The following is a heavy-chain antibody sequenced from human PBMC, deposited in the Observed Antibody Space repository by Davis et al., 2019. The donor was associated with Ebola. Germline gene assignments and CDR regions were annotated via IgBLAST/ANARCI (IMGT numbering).Heavy chain of an antibody. CDR2: ISGSGGTT. Sequence: GESLKISCAASGFTFTIFVLHWVRPAPGKGLEWVSAISGSGGTTYYAGSVKGRFTVSRDNSKKTMYLQMNSLRAEDTAVYYCARSGLSFGVVKYHYGMDVWGKGTTVTVSS. V-gene: IGHV3-23*01. CDR3: ARSGLSFGVVKYHYGMDV. CDR1: GFTFTIFV. D-gene: IGHD3-3*01. J-gene: IGHJ6*04.